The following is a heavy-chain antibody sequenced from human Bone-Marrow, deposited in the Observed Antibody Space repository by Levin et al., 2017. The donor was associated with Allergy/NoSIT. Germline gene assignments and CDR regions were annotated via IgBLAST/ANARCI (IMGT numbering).Heavy chain of an antibody. Sequence: PSETLSLTCAVSGYSIRSGYYWAWIRQPPGKGLEWIGSIYHSGSTYYNPSLKSRVTISVDTSMNEFSLRLTSLTAADTAVYYCARGDCGGDCYSGAGWFDPWGQGTLVTVSS. D-gene: IGHD2-21*02. CDR2: IYHSGST. J-gene: IGHJ5*02. CDR1: GYSIRSGYY. V-gene: IGHV4-38-2*01. CDR3: ARGDCGGDCYSGAGWFDP.